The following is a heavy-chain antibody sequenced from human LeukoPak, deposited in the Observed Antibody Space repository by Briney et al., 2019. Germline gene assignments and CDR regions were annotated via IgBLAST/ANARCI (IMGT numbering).Heavy chain of an antibody. CDR3: ARLAPHGVLWVDYNSYMDV. V-gene: IGHV1-18*01. J-gene: IGHJ6*03. Sequence: EASVKVSCKASGYTFTSYGISWVRQAPGQGLEWMGWISGYNGHTDYPQQFQGRVTMTTDTSTSTAYLELRSLTSDDTAVYYCARLAPHGVLWVDYNSYMDVWGKGTTVTVSS. CDR1: GYTFTSYG. CDR2: ISGYNGHT. D-gene: IGHD3-10*01.